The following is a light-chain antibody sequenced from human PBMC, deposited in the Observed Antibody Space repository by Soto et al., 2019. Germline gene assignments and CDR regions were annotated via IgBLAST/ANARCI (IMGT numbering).Light chain of an antibody. CDR3: QQFGSSPLHT. V-gene: IGKV3-20*01. CDR2: GAS. CDR1: QSVSSSY. J-gene: IGKJ2*01. Sequence: EIVLTQSPGTLSLSPGERVTLSCRASQSVSSSYLVWYQQKPGQAPRLLIYGASSRATGIPDRFSGSGSGTDFTLTISRLEPEDFAVYYCQQFGSSPLHTFGQGTKLEIK.